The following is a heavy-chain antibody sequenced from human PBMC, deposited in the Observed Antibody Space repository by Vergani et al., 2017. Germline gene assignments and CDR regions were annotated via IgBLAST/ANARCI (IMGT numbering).Heavy chain of an antibody. CDR3: ANSVIAGNVGVAYFGMDV. CDR2: IRYDGSSE. V-gene: IGHV3-30*02. D-gene: IGHD2/OR15-2a*01. Sequence: QVQILQSGGGVVQPGGSLRLSCTLSGFTLNTYGIHWVRQAPAKGLEWVSFIRYDGSSEYYGDSVKGRFTIPRDKSQNTVNLQMNSLRTEDTAVYFCANSVIAGNVGVAYFGMDVWGRGTTVTVSS. CDR1: GFTLNTYG. J-gene: IGHJ6*02.